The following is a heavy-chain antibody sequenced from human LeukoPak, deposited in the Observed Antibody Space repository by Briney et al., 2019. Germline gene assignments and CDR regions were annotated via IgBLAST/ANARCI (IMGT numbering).Heavy chain of an antibody. D-gene: IGHD6-19*01. CDR1: GVSISSCY. V-gene: IGHV3-20*04. J-gene: IGHJ3*02. CDR3: ARVVSSGWYGAFDI. Sequence: PSETLSLTCTVSGVSISSCYWSWVRQAPGKGLEWVSGINWNGGSTGYADSVKGRFTISRDNAKNSLYLQMNSLRAEDTALYYCARVVSSGWYGAFDIWGQGTMVTVSS. CDR2: INWNGGST.